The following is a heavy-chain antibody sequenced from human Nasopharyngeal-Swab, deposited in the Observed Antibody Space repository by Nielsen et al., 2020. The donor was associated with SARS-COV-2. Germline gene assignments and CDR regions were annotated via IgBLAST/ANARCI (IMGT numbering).Heavy chain of an antibody. J-gene: IGHJ4*02. CDR2: ISYDGSNK. CDR3: ARDGATADFDY. CDR1: GFTFSSYA. D-gene: IGHD3-16*01. V-gene: IGHV3-30-3*01. Sequence: GGSLRLSCAASGFTFSSYAMRWVRQAPGKGLEWVAVISYDGSNKYYADSVKGRFTISRDNSKNTLYLQMNSLRAEDTAVYYCARDGATADFDYWGQGTLVTVSS.